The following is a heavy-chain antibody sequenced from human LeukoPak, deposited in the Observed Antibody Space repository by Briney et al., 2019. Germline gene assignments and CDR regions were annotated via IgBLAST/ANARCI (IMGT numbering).Heavy chain of an antibody. CDR1: GDSVSSNSAA. J-gene: IGHJ4*02. D-gene: IGHD4-17*01. V-gene: IGHV6-1*01. Sequence: SQTLSLTCAISGDSVSSNSAAWNWIRQSPSRGPECLGRTYYRSKWYNDYALSVKSRITINPDTSKNQFSLQLNSVTPEDTAVYYCARDRDYGDYPTHFDYWGQGTLVTVSS. CDR3: ARDRDYGDYPTHFDY. CDR2: TYYRSKWYN.